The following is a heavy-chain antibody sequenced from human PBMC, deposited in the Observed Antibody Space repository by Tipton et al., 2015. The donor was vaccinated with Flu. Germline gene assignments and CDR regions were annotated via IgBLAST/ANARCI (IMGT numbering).Heavy chain of an antibody. CDR2: ISAYNGNT. V-gene: IGHV1-18*01. CDR3: ARDARLMVRGVISDY. J-gene: IGHJ4*02. Sequence: QLVQSGAEVKKPGASVKVSCKASGYTLTSYGISWVRQAPGQGLEWMGWISAYNGNTNYAQKLQGRVTMTTDTSTSTAYMELRSLRSDDTAVYYCARDARLMVRGVISDYWGQGTLVTVSS. D-gene: IGHD3-10*01. CDR1: GYTLTSYG.